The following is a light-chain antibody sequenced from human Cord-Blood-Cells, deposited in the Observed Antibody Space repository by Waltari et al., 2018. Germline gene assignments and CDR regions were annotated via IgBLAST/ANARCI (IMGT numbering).Light chain of an antibody. CDR3: SSYAGSNNLV. J-gene: IGLJ2*01. Sequence: QSALTQPPSASAATGQPITISRPGTTSAVVVSIYFPWYQQHPGKSPKLMIYEVSTRPSGVPDRCSGSKSGNTASLTVSGLQAEDEADYYCSSYAGSNNLVFGGGTKLTVL. V-gene: IGLV2-8*01. CDR2: EVS. CDR1: TSAVVVSIY.